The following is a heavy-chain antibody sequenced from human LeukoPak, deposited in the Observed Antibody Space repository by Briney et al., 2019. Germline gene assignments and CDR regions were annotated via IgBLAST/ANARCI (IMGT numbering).Heavy chain of an antibody. J-gene: IGHJ4*02. CDR3: ATKGDSYGYYFDY. CDR2: IKQDGSEK. D-gene: IGHD5-18*01. V-gene: IGHV3-7*01. Sequence: GRPLTLSCAASGFTSSRYWMSWVRQAPGKGLERVANIKQDGSEKYYVDSVKGRFTISRDNAKNSLYLQMNSLRAEDTAVYYCATKGDSYGYYFDYWGQGTLVTVSS. CDR1: GFTSSRYW.